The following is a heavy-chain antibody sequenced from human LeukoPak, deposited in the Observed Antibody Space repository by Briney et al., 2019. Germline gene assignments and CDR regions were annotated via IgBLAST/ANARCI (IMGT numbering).Heavy chain of an antibody. Sequence: PSETLSLTCTVSGGSISINSYYWGWIRPPPGKGLEWIGSIYHSGSTYYNPSLRSRLTISVDTSKNQFSLKLSSVTAADTAVYYCARGRYYYDSGGYQSPYYYMDVWGKGTTVTVSS. CDR3: ARGRYYYDSGGYQSPYYYMDV. V-gene: IGHV4-39*01. J-gene: IGHJ6*03. CDR1: GGSISINSYY. CDR2: IYHSGST. D-gene: IGHD3-22*01.